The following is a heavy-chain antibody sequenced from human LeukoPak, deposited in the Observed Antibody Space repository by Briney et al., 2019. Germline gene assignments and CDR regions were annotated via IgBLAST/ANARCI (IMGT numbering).Heavy chain of an antibody. J-gene: IGHJ2*01. CDR1: GDSIGSYW. CDR2: IQYRGTT. V-gene: IGHV4-59*01. CDR3: ARDLGTGWPYWYFDL. Sequence: TSETLSLTCTVSGDSIGSYWWSWARQSPGKGLEWIAYIQYRGTTNSNPSLKSRVSISVDTSKNQFSLNLNSVTDADTAVYYCARDLGTGWPYWYFDLWGRGTLVTVSS. D-gene: IGHD6-19*01.